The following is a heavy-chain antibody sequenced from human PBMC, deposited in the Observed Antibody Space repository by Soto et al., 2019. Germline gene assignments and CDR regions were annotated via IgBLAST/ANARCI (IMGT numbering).Heavy chain of an antibody. CDR2: IIPIFGTA. CDR1: GGTFSSYA. D-gene: IGHD6-13*01. J-gene: IGHJ5*02. Sequence: GASVKVSCKASGGTFSSYAISWVRQAPGQGLEWMGGIIPIFGTANYAQKFQGRVTITADESTSTAYMELSSLRSEDTAVYYCARDGDDSRHWFDPWGQGTLVTVSS. CDR3: ARDGDDSRHWFDP. V-gene: IGHV1-69*13.